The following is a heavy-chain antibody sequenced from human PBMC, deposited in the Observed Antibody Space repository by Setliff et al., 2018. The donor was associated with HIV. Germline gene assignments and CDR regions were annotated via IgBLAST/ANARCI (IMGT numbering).Heavy chain of an antibody. CDR3: ARDRIPSKWLVESDY. J-gene: IGHJ4*02. D-gene: IGHD3-22*01. CDR1: GYTFTNFG. V-gene: IGHV1-18*01. CDR2: ISPYNGNT. Sequence: GASVKVSCQASGYTFTNFGITWVRQAPGQGLEWMGWISPYNGNTNYAPELHGRVTMTTDTSTSTASLELRSLGSDDTAVYYCARDRIPSKWLVESDYWGQGTLVTVSS.